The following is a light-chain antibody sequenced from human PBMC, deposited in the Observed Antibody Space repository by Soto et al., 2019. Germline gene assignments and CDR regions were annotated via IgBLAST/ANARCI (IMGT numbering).Light chain of an antibody. Sequence: AIQLTQSPSSLSASVGDRVTITCRASQGISSALAWYQQKPGKAPKLLIYDASSLESGVPSRFSGSGSGTDFTLTISSLQPEDFATYYCQQRSNWPKYTFGQGTKLEIK. CDR2: DAS. V-gene: IGKV1D-13*01. J-gene: IGKJ2*01. CDR1: QGISSA. CDR3: QQRSNWPKYT.